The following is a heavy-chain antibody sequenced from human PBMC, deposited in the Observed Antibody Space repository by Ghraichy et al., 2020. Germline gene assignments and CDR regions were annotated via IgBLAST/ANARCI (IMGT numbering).Heavy chain of an antibody. CDR3: ARVSIDYGDYWFDP. Sequence: SETLSLTCAVSGGSISSSNWWSWVRQPPGKGLEWIGEIYHSGSTNYNPSLKSRVTISVDKSKNQFSLKLSSVTAADTAVYYCARVSIDYGDYWFDPWGQGTLVTVSS. V-gene: IGHV4-4*02. CDR1: GGSISSSNW. D-gene: IGHD4-17*01. CDR2: IYHSGST. J-gene: IGHJ5*02.